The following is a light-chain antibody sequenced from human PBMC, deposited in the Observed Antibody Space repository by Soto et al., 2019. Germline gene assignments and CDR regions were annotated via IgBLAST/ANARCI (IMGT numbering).Light chain of an antibody. Sequence: DIQMTQSPSTLSASVGDRVTITCRASQSISSWLAWYQQKPGKAPKLLIYDASSLESGVPSRFSGSGSGTEVTLTISSLQPDDFATYYCQQYNNYSWTFGQGTKVEIK. J-gene: IGKJ1*01. CDR1: QSISSW. V-gene: IGKV1-5*01. CDR3: QQYNNYSWT. CDR2: DAS.